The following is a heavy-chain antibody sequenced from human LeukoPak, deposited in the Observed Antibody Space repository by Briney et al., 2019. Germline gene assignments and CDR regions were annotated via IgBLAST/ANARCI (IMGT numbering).Heavy chain of an antibody. V-gene: IGHV1-2*06. CDR2: INPNSGGT. Sequence: ASVKVSCKASGYTFTGYYIHWVRQAPGQGLEWMGRINPNSGGTNYAQKFQGRVTMTRDTSISTAYMELSRLRSDDTAVYYCARYSSGWYHGPPEDYWGQGTLVTVSS. CDR3: ARYSSGWYHGPPEDY. CDR1: GYTFTGYY. D-gene: IGHD6-19*01. J-gene: IGHJ4*02.